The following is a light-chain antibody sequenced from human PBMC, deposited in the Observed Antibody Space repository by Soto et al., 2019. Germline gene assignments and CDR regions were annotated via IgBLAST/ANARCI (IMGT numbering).Light chain of an antibody. J-gene: IGKJ5*01. V-gene: IGKV1-39*01. CDR1: QSINSY. CDR2: AAS. Sequence: DIQMTQSPSSLSASVGDRVTITCRASQSINSYLNWYQQKPGKAPKLLIYAASSLQSGVPPRFSGSASGTDFTLTISSLQPEDFATYYCQQSYSTPITFGQGTRLEIK. CDR3: QQSYSTPIT.